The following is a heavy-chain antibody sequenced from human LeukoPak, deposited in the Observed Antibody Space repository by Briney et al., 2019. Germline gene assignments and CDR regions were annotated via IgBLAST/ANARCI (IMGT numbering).Heavy chain of an antibody. CDR2: IYYSGST. D-gene: IGHD3-10*01. CDR1: GGSISSSSYY. CDR3: ATYGRSYYYGSGSYYKMLEFVP. V-gene: IGHV4-39*01. J-gene: IGHJ5*02. Sequence: PSETLSLTCTVSGGSISSSSYYWGWIRQPPGKGLEWIGSIYYSGSTYYNPSLKSRVTISVDTSKNQFSLKLSSVTAADTAVYYCATYGRSYYYGSGSYYKMLEFVPWGQGTLVTVSS.